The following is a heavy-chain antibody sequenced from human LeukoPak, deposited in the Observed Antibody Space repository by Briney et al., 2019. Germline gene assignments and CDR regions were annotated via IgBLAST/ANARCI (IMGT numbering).Heavy chain of an antibody. V-gene: IGHV3-48*03. CDR1: GFTFSSYE. J-gene: IGHJ4*02. CDR3: ARVCRIAAADY. CDR2: ISSSGSTI. Sequence: PGGSLRLSCAASGFTFSSYEMNWVRQAPGKGLEWVSYISSSGSTIYYADSVKGRFTISRDNAKNSLYLQMNSLRTEDTAVYYCARVCRIAAADYWGQGTLVTVSS. D-gene: IGHD6-13*01.